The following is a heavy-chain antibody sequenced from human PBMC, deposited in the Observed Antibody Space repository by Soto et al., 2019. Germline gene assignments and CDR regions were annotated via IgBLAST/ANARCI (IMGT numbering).Heavy chain of an antibody. CDR2: INSDGSGT. D-gene: IGHD2-2*01. J-gene: IGHJ4*01. CDR3: PRDPPYCPATSCLEC. V-gene: IGHV3-74*01. CDR1: SCTFSSYW. Sequence: LRVCCTAASCTFSSYWMHLVLHHQGKGLVWVSRINSDGSGTSYADSVKGRFTISRDNAKNTVFLQMNSLGVEDTAVYYCPRDPPYCPATSCLECWGHRTLVTVSS.